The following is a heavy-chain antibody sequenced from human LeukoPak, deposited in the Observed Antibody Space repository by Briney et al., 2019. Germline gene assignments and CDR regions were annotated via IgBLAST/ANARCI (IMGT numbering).Heavy chain of an antibody. D-gene: IGHD3-10*01. CDR1: GFMFSDYS. Sequence: PGGSLRLSCATSGFMFSDYSMTWVRQAPGTGLKWVANIKEDGNRKHYVDSVKGRFTISRDNAKSSLYLQMNSLRVEDTAVYYCARDGYASGSHDYWGQGTLVTVSS. J-gene: IGHJ4*02. V-gene: IGHV3-7*04. CDR3: ARDGYASGSHDY. CDR2: IKEDGNRK.